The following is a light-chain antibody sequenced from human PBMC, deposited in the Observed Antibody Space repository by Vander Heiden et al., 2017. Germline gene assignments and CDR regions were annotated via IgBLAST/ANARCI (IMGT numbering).Light chain of an antibody. CDR1: QSISSS. Sequence: QMPPSPSTLSASVRDRVTIACRASQSISSSLAWYQQKPGKAPKLLIYKASILEGGVPSRCSGSGSGTEFTLSISSLQPDDFSMYYCQQYNSYSTFGQGTKVEIK. V-gene: IGKV1-5*03. CDR3: QQYNSYST. CDR2: KAS. J-gene: IGKJ1*01.